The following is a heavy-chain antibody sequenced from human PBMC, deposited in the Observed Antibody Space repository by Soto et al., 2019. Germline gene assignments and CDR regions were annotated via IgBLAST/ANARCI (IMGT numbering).Heavy chain of an antibody. CDR2: INEDGSSA. V-gene: IGHV3-74*01. CDR1: EFTFSGYW. J-gene: IGHJ4*02. D-gene: IGHD6-19*01. CDR3: SRWSSGWRGVDY. Sequence: EVQLEESGGGLVQPGGSLRVSCTASEFTFSGYWMHWVRQAPGKGLVWVSRINEDGSSADYADSVRGRFTISRDNAKNTLFLQMNSLRTEDTAIYYCSRWSSGWRGVDYWGPGTLGTVSS.